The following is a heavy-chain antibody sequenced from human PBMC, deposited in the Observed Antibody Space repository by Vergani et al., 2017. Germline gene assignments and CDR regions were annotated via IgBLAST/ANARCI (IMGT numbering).Heavy chain of an antibody. CDR2: IIPIFGTA. Sequence: QVQLVQSGAEVKKPGSSVKVSCKTSGGTFKSNTFSWVRQAPGQGLEWMGGIIPIFGTANYAQKFQGRVTITADESTSTAYMELSSLRSEDTAVYYCARGGSGSFGYFDYWGQGTLVTVSS. CDR3: ARGGSGSFGYFDY. CDR1: GGTFKSNT. J-gene: IGHJ4*02. V-gene: IGHV1-69*12. D-gene: IGHD1-26*01.